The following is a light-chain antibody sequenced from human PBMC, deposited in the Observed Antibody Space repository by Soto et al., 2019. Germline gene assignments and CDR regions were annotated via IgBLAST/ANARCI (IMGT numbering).Light chain of an antibody. V-gene: IGLV2-8*01. CDR3: TSYTSINTYV. CDR2: EVS. J-gene: IGLJ1*01. CDR1: SSDVGGYNY. Sequence: QSVLTQPPSASGSPGQSVTISCTGTSSDVGGYNYVSWYQQHPGKAPKLMIYEVSKRPSGVPDRFSGSKSGNTASLTVSGLQAEDEADYYCTSYTSINTYVFGTGTKVTVL.